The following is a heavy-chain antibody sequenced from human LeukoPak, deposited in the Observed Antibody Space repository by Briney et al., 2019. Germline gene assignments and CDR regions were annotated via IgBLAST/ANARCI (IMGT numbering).Heavy chain of an antibody. CDR1: GFTFSSYG. J-gene: IGHJ4*02. CDR3: ARDRAAGAFDY. Sequence: GRSLRLSCAASGFTFSSYGMHWVRQAPGKGLEWVAVIWYDGSNKYYADSVKGRFTISRDNSKNTLYLQMNSLRAEDTAVHYCARDRAAGAFDYWGQGTLVTVSS. D-gene: IGHD6-13*01. CDR2: IWYDGSNK. V-gene: IGHV3-33*01.